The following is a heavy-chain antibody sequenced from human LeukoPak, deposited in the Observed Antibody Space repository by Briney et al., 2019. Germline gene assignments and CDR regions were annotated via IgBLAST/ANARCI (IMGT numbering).Heavy chain of an antibody. CDR1: GYSFTCYY. Sequence: ASVKVSCKASGYSFTCYYIHWVRQAPGQGLEWMGWINPNSGGTNYAQKFRGRVTMTRDTSISTAYMEMNSLRSDETAVYFCARGTSYGSGTYYFFDYWGQGTLVILSS. V-gene: IGHV1-2*02. CDR2: INPNSGGT. D-gene: IGHD3-10*01. J-gene: IGHJ4*02. CDR3: ARGTSYGSGTYYFFDY.